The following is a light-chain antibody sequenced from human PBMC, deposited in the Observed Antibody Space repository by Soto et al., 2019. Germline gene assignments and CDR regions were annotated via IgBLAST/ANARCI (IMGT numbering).Light chain of an antibody. CDR3: QQYNSYRT. Sequence: GYRVPIPCRARQTISIWLAWYQQKPGKAPKLLIYDASILESGVPSRFSGSGSGTEFTLTISSLQPDDFATYYCQQYNSYRTFGQGTNVDVK. CDR2: DAS. J-gene: IGKJ1*01. V-gene: IGKV1-5*01. CDR1: QTISIW.